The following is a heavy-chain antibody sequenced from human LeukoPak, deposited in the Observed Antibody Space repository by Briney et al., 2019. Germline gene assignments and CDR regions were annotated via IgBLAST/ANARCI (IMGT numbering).Heavy chain of an antibody. CDR3: ARVQPGWLQPGDAFDI. CDR1: GYTFTSYG. Sequence: ASVKVSCKASGYTFTSYGISWVRQAPGQGLEWMGWISAYNGNTNYAQKLQGRVTMTTDTSTSTAYMELRSLRSDDTAVYYCARVQPGWLQPGDAFDIWGQGTMVTVSS. V-gene: IGHV1-18*01. J-gene: IGHJ3*02. CDR2: ISAYNGNT. D-gene: IGHD5-24*01.